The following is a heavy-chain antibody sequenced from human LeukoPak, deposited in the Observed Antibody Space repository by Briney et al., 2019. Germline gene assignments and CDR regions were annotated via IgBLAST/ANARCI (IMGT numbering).Heavy chain of an antibody. CDR1: EFTVSSNF. J-gene: IGHJ4*02. CDR2: LYSGGAT. CDR3: TRVSANYHFAY. Sequence: PGGSLRLSCAASEFTVSSNFMSWVRQAPGKGLEWVSVLYSGGATYYADSVKGRFTISRDNSKNTVFLQMNDLRAEDTAFYYCTRVSANYHFAYWGQGALVTVSS. V-gene: IGHV3-66*01. D-gene: IGHD4/OR15-4a*01.